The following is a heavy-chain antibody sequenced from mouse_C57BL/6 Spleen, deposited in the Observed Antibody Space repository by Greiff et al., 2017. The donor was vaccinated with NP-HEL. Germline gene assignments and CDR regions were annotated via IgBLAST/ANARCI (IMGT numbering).Heavy chain of an antibody. CDR1: GYAFSSSW. V-gene: IGHV1-82*01. Sequence: VQLQQSGPELVKPGASVKISCKASGYAFSSSWMNWVKQRPGKGLEWIGRIYPGDGDTNYNGKFKGKAILTADKSSSTAYMQLSSLTSEDSAVYFCARSLITTVVATPFAYWGQGTLVTVSA. CDR3: ARSLITTVVATPFAY. D-gene: IGHD1-1*01. CDR2: IYPGDGDT. J-gene: IGHJ3*01.